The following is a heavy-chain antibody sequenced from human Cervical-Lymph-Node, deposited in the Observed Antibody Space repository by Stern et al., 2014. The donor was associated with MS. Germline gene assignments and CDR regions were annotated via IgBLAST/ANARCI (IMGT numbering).Heavy chain of an antibody. CDR1: GYSFTSYW. V-gene: IGHV5-51*03. Sequence: EVQLVESGAEVKKPGESLTISCKGSGYSFTSYWIGWVRQMPGKGPEWMGIIYPGDSDTRYSPSFQGQVTISADKSISTAYLQWSSLKASDTAMYYCARRGYSYGDAFDIWGQGTMVTVSS. CDR3: ARRGYSYGDAFDI. J-gene: IGHJ3*02. CDR2: IYPGDSDT. D-gene: IGHD5-18*01.